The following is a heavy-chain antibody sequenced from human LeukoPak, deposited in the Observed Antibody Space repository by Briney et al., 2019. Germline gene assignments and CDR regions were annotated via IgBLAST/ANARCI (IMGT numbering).Heavy chain of an antibody. CDR2: IIPIFDTT. Sequence: ASVKVSCKASGGTFSSYAISWVRQAPGQGLEWVGGIIPIFDTTNYAQKFQGRVTITADESTSTAYMELSSLRSEDTAVYYCARVRPNYYGSDTQYYYYGMDVWGQGTTVTVSS. CDR3: ARVRPNYYGSDTQYYYYGMDV. CDR1: GGTFSSYA. V-gene: IGHV1-69*13. J-gene: IGHJ6*02. D-gene: IGHD3-10*01.